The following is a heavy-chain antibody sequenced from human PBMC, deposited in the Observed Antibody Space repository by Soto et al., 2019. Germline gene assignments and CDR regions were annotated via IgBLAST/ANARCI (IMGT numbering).Heavy chain of an antibody. J-gene: IGHJ4*02. CDR1: GGSISSYY. Sequence: KTSETLSLTCTVSGGSISSYYWSWIRQPPGKGLEWIGYIYYSGSTNYNPSLKSRVTISVDTSKDQFSLKLSSVTAADTAVYYCARSDYGGGFDYWGQGTLVTVSS. D-gene: IGHD4-17*01. CDR2: IYYSGST. CDR3: ARSDYGGGFDY. V-gene: IGHV4-59*01.